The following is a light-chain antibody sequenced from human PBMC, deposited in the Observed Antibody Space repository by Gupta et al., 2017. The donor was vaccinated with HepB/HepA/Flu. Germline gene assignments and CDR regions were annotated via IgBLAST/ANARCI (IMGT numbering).Light chain of an antibody. CDR2: DAS. CDR3: QQRSNWPRT. Sequence: EIVLTQSPATLSWSPGERATLSCRASQSVSSYLAWYQQKPGQAPRLLIYDASNRATGIPARFSGSGSGTDFTLTISSLEPEDFAVYYCQQRSNWPRTFDGGTKVEIK. V-gene: IGKV3-11*01. CDR1: QSVSSY. J-gene: IGKJ4*01.